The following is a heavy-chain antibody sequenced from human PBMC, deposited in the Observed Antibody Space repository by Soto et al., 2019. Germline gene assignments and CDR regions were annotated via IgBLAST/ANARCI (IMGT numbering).Heavy chain of an antibody. Sequence: GGSLRLSCAASGFTFSSYGMHWVRQAPGKGLEWVAVIWYDGSNKYYADSVKGRFTISRDNSKNTLYLQMNSLRAEDTAVYYCARRTWDPISGYDMTIDYWGQGTLVTVSS. CDR1: GFTFSSYG. CDR2: IWYDGSNK. V-gene: IGHV3-33*01. J-gene: IGHJ4*02. D-gene: IGHD5-12*01. CDR3: ARRTWDPISGYDMTIDY.